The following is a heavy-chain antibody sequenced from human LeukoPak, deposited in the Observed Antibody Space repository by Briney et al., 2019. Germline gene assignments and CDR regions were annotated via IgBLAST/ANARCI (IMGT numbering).Heavy chain of an antibody. CDR3: ARARQAYCSGGSCPPGN. CDR2: INPSGGST. J-gene: IGHJ4*02. Sequence: ASVKVSCKASGYTFTSYYMHWVRQAPGQGLEWMGIINPSGGSTSYAQKFQGRVTMTRDTSTSTVYMELSSLRPEDTAVYYCARARQAYCSGGSCPPGNWGQGTLVTVSS. CDR1: GYTFTSYY. V-gene: IGHV1-46*01. D-gene: IGHD2-15*01.